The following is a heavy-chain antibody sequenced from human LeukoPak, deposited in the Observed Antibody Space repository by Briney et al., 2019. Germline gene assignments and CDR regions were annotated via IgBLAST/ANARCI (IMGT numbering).Heavy chain of an antibody. CDR2: ISYDGSNK. Sequence: GGSLRLSCAASGFTFSSYAMSWVRQAPGKGLEWVAVISYDGSNKYYADSVKGRFTISRDNSKNTLYLQMNSLRAEDTAVYYCAKDRNYDSSGYYYPTAPDAFDIWGQGTMVTVSS. V-gene: IGHV3-30*18. CDR3: AKDRNYDSSGYYYPTAPDAFDI. D-gene: IGHD3-22*01. CDR1: GFTFSSYA. J-gene: IGHJ3*02.